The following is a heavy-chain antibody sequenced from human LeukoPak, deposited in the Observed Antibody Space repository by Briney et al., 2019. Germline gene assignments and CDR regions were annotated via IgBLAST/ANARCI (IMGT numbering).Heavy chain of an antibody. J-gene: IGHJ6*03. CDR2: MNRNSGNT. Sequence: ASVKVSCKASGYTFTSYDINWVRQAPGQGLEWMGWMNRNSGNTGYAQKFQGRVTMTRNTSISTAYMELSSLRSEDTAVYYCAREYSSYYYMDVWGKGTTVTVSS. CDR3: AREYSSYYYMDV. D-gene: IGHD2/OR15-2a*01. CDR1: GYTFTSYD. V-gene: IGHV1-8*01.